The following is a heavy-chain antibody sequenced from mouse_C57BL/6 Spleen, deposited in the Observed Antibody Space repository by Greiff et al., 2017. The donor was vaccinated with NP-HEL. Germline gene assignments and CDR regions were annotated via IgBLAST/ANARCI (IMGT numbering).Heavy chain of an antibody. CDR3: VRHGDGSYYFDY. D-gene: IGHD2-3*01. V-gene: IGHV10-1*01. Sequence: EVQRVESGGGLVQPKGSLKLSCAASGFSFNTYAMNWVRQAPGKGLEWVARIRSKSNNYATYYADSVKDRFTISRDDSESMLYLQMNNLKTEDTAMYYCVRHGDGSYYFDYWGQGTTLTVSS. J-gene: IGHJ2*01. CDR1: GFSFNTYA. CDR2: IRSKSNNYAT.